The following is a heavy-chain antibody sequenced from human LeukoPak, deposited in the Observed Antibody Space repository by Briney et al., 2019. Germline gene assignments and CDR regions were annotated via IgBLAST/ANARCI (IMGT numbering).Heavy chain of an antibody. D-gene: IGHD3-22*01. CDR3: AVDYYDSSAHFDY. Sequence: GGSLRLSCAASGFTFSSYWMHWVRQAPGKGLEWVSSISGSSGCSSGYIYYADSVKGRFTISRDNAKNSLYLQMNSLRAEDTAVYYCAVDYYDSSAHFDYWGQGSLVTVSS. J-gene: IGHJ4*02. CDR2: ISGSSGCSSGYI. CDR1: GFTFSSYW. V-gene: IGHV3-21*01.